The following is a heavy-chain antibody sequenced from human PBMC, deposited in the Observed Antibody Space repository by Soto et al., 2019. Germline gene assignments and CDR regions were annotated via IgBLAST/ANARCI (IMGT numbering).Heavy chain of an antibody. Sequence: ASVKVSCKASGGTFSSYTISWVRQAPGQGLEWMGRIIPIFGTANYAQKFQGRVTITADESTSTAYMELSSLRSEDTAVYYCARGYAGLLWFGELLSPFDYWGQGTLVTVSS. D-gene: IGHD3-10*01. CDR1: GGTFSSYT. V-gene: IGHV1-69*13. CDR2: IIPIFGTA. J-gene: IGHJ4*02. CDR3: ARGYAGLLWFGELLSPFDY.